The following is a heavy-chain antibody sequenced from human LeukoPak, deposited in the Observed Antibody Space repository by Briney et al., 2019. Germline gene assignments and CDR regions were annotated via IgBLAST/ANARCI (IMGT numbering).Heavy chain of an antibody. Sequence: GGSLRLSCAASGFTFSSYAMHWVRQAPGKGLEWVAVISYDGSNKYYADSVKGRFTISRDNSKNTLYLQMNSLRAEDTAVYYCAREGWDLSAFYYYGMDVWGQGTTVTVSS. D-gene: IGHD6-19*01. CDR2: ISYDGSNK. CDR1: GFTFSSYA. V-gene: IGHV3-30-3*01. J-gene: IGHJ6*02. CDR3: AREGWDLSAFYYYGMDV.